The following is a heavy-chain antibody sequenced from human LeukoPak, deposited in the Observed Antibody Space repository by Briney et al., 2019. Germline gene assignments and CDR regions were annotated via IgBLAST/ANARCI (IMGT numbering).Heavy chain of an antibody. CDR2: ISYDGSNK. J-gene: IGHJ4*02. Sequence: GGSLRLSCAASGFTFSSYAMHWVRQAPGKGLEWVAVISYDGSNKYYADSVRGRFTISRDNSKNTLYLQMNSLRAEDTAVYYCARREPFDYWGQGTLVTVSS. V-gene: IGHV3-30-3*01. CDR3: ARREPFDY. D-gene: IGHD1-14*01. CDR1: GFTFSSYA.